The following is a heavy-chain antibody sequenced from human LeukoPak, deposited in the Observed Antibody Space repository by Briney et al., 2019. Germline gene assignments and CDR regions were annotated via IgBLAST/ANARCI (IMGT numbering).Heavy chain of an antibody. V-gene: IGHV3-7*01. D-gene: IGHD6-19*01. CDR1: GFTFSSFW. J-gene: IGHJ4*02. CDR2: IKQDGSEQ. CDR3: ARLQWLAPYYFEF. Sequence: GGSLRLSCAVSGFTFSSFWMNWVRQAPGKGLEWVANIKQDGSEQYYADSVKGRFTISRDNGKNSLYLQINSLRVEDTAVYFCARLQWLAPYYFEFWGQGTLVTVSS.